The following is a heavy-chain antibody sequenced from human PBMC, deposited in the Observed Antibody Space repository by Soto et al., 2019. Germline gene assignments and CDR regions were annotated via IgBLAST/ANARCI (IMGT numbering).Heavy chain of an antibody. CDR1: GYSFTSYW. CDR3: ARPYCSSTSCQADYYYYYGMDV. V-gene: IGHV5-10-1*01. D-gene: IGHD2-2*01. Sequence: PGESLKISCKGSGYSFTSYWISWVRQMPGKGLEWMGRIDPSDSYTNYSPSFQGHVTISADKSISTAYLQWSSLKASDTAMYYCARPYCSSTSCQADYYYYYGMDVWGQGTTVTAP. CDR2: IDPSDSYT. J-gene: IGHJ6*02.